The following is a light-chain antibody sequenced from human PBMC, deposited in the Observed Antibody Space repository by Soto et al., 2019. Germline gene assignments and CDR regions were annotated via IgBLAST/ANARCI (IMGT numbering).Light chain of an antibody. CDR1: SSNIEENS. V-gene: IGLV1-44*01. CDR2: NDY. CDR3: TAWDDSLNAWL. J-gene: IGLJ3*02. Sequence: QLVLTQPPSASGTPGQRVTISCSGSSSNIEENSVTWYQRLPGTAPKLLIYNDYQRPSGVPDRFSGSKSGTSASLAISGLQSEDDADYYCTAWDDSLNAWLFGGGTKVTVL.